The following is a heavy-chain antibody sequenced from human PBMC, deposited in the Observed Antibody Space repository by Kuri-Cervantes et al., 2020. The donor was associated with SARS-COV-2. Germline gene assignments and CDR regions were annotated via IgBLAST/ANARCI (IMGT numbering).Heavy chain of an antibody. J-gene: IGHJ4*02. CDR2: ISSSGSTI. CDR3: ARERYSYALAWEPFDY. D-gene: IGHD5-18*01. Sequence: GESLKFYCAAPGFTFSYYYMSWIRQAPGEGLEWVSYISSSGSTIYHADSVKARFTISRDNTKTSLYLQMISLRAEDTAVYYCARERYSYALAWEPFDYWGQGTLVTVSS. V-gene: IGHV3-11*04. CDR1: GFTFSYYY.